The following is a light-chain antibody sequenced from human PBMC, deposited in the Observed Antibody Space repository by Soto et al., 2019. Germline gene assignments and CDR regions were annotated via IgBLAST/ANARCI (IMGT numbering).Light chain of an antibody. CDR3: QQRFDWPKIT. V-gene: IGKV3-11*01. CDR1: KSVGKY. CDR2: DVS. J-gene: IGKJ5*01. Sequence: IVLTQAPATLSLSPGDRPTLSCRASKSVGKYLAWYQQKPGQLPRLLIYDVSNRATGIPARFSGTGSGTDFTLTISTLEPEDFGVFYCQQRFDWPKITFGQGTRLEI.